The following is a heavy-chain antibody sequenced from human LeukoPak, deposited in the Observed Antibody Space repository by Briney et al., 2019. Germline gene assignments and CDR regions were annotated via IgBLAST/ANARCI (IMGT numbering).Heavy chain of an antibody. J-gene: IGHJ6*02. Sequence: GGSLRLSCAASGFTFSSYAMSWVRQAPGKGLEWASAISGSGGSTYYADSVKGRFTISRDNSKNTLYLQMNSLRAEDTAVYYCAKALNYHYDILTGYSPYGMVVWGQGTTVTVSS. CDR1: GFTFSSYA. CDR3: AKALNYHYDILTGYSPYGMVV. V-gene: IGHV3-23*01. CDR2: ISGSGGST. D-gene: IGHD3-9*01.